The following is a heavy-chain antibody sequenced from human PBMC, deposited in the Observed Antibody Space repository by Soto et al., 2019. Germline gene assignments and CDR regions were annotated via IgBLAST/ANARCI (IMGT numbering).Heavy chain of an antibody. Sequence: ALQPMSVTRCVAGGSSVNIDCRWGRIRQPPGKGLEWIGSIYYAGNTYYNPSLESRVSISVDTSRNQFSLNLDSVTAADTAVYYCARLRSGSRGDYWGQGTLVTVYS. CDR3: ARLRSGSRGDY. CDR2: IYYAGNT. V-gene: IGHV4-39*01. D-gene: IGHD1-26*01. CDR1: GGSSVNIDCR. J-gene: IGHJ4*02.